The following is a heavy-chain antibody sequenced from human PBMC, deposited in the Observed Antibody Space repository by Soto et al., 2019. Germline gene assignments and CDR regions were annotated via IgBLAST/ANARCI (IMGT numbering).Heavy chain of an antibody. CDR2: ITNNGGST. J-gene: IGHJ4*02. V-gene: IGHV3-64D*06. CDR1: GFTFRNYT. CDR3: VKDREAHDSRGYYYDFDY. D-gene: IGHD3-22*01. Sequence: SLRLSCSASGFTFRNYTMHWVRQAPGKGLEYVSTITNNGGSTYYADSVKGRGTISRDNSKNTLSLQMRSLRAEDTALYYCVKDREAHDSRGYYYDFDYWGQGIQVTGSS.